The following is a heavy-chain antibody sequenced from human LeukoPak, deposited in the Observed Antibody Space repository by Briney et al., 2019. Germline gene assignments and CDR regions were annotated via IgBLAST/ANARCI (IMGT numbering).Heavy chain of an antibody. CDR2: IYYSGST. CDR1: Y. J-gene: IGHJ4*02. Sequence: YWIGWIRQHPGKGLEWIGYIYYSGSTYYNPSLKSRVTISVDTSKNQFSLKLSSVTAADTAVYYCAREASYCGGDCYPDYWGQGTLVTVSS. V-gene: IGHV4-31*02. CDR3: AREASYCGGDCYPDY. D-gene: IGHD2-21*02.